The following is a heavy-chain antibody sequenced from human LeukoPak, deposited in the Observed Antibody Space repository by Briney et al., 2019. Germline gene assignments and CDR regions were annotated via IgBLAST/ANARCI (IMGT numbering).Heavy chain of an antibody. V-gene: IGHV3-21*01. D-gene: IGHD2-2*01. Sequence: GGSLRLSCAASGFTFSSYSINWVRQAPGKGLEWVSSISSSSTYIYYADSVKGRFTISRDNAKNSLYLQMNSLRAEDTAVYYCARGSYDIVVVPAADHDYWGQGTLVTVSS. J-gene: IGHJ4*02. CDR1: GFTFSSYS. CDR3: ARGSYDIVVVPAADHDY. CDR2: ISSSSTYI.